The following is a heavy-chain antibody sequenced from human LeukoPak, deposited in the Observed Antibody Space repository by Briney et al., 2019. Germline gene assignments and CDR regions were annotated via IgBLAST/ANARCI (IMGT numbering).Heavy chain of an antibody. D-gene: IGHD6-19*01. CDR2: IYYSGST. CDR3: ARQQWLPQGWFDP. Sequence: SETLSLTCTVSGGSISSYYWSWIRQPPGKGLEWIGYIYYSGSTNYNPSLKSRVTISVDTSKNQFSLKLSSVTAADTAVYYCARQQWLPQGWFDPWGQGTLVTVSS. J-gene: IGHJ5*02. CDR1: GGSISSYY. V-gene: IGHV4-59*01.